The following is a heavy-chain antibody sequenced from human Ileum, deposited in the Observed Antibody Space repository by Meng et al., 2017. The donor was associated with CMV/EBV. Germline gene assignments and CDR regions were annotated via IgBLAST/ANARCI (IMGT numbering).Heavy chain of an antibody. D-gene: IGHD4-17*01. CDR1: GFSLTHYW. CDR2: LDTDGTTT. J-gene: IGHJ4*02. Sequence: GGSLRLSCAASGFSLTHYWMHWVRQAPGTGLVWVSRLDTDGTTTNYADFVMGRFTISRDNTKNTLYLQMNSLRAEDTAVYYCVRGADGDYDYWGQGTLVTVSS. CDR3: VRGADGDYDY. V-gene: IGHV3-74*01.